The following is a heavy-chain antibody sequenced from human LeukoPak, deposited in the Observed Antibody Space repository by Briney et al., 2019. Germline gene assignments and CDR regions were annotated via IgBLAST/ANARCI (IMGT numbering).Heavy chain of an antibody. Sequence: SETLSLTCTVSGGSINSALYYWAWIRQTPEQQLEWIGSVSHDRITKYGPSLGGRFPLSADTSKNQFSLKLSSVTAADTSVYYCARDNYYMDVWGKGTTVTVSS. CDR3: ARDNYYMDV. CDR1: GGSINSALYY. V-gene: IGHV4-39*07. CDR2: VSHDRIT. J-gene: IGHJ6*03.